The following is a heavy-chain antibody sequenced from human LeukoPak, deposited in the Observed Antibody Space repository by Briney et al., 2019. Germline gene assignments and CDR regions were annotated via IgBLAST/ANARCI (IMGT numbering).Heavy chain of an antibody. CDR1: GFTSSSYS. CDR2: ISSSSSTI. J-gene: IGHJ4*02. D-gene: IGHD6-19*01. V-gene: IGHV3-48*01. CDR3: ARAGAVAGTGFDY. Sequence: GGSLRLSCAASGFTSSSYSMNWVRQAPGKGLEWVSYISSSSSTIYYADSVKGRFTISRDNAKNSLYLQMNSLRAEDTAAYYCARAGAVAGTGFDYWGQGTLVTVSS.